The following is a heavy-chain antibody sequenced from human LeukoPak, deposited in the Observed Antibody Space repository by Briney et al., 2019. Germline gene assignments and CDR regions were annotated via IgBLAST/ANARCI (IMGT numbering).Heavy chain of an antibody. CDR2: IKQDGSEK. CDR3: ARVAGWHWFDP. V-gene: IGHV3-7*03. Sequence: GGSLRLSCVASGFTFSSRDWMTWVRPAPGKGLEWVANIKQDGSEKNYVDSVKGRFTISRDNSKNTVYLQMNNMRVDDTAVYYCARVAGWHWFDPWGQGTLVTVSS. CDR1: GFTFSSRDW. J-gene: IGHJ5*02. D-gene: IGHD6-19*01.